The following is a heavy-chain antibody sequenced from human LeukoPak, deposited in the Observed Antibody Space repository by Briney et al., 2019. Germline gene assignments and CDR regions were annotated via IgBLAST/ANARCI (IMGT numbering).Heavy chain of an antibody. CDR1: GGSISSGSYY. D-gene: IGHD3-22*01. CDR3: ERAREDYYDSRGYYSYYYYYYGMDV. J-gene: IGHJ6*02. Sequence: SETLSLTCTVSGGSISSGSYYWSWIRQPAGKGLEWIGRIYTSGSTNYNPSLKSRVTISVDTSKNQFSLKLSSVTAADTAVYYCERAREDYYDSRGYYSYYYYYYGMDVWGQGTTVTVSS. V-gene: IGHV4-61*02. CDR2: IYTSGST.